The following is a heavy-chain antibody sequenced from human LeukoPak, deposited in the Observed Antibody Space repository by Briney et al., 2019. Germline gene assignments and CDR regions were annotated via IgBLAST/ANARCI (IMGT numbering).Heavy chain of an antibody. CDR1: GFTFTSYW. D-gene: IGHD6-19*01. Sequence: GGSLRLSCAASGFTFTSYWMHWVRQAPRKGLVWVSRINSDGSTTSYADSVTGRFTISRDNAKTTLYLQMNSLRAEDTAVYYCARVSSGWGQGTLVTVYS. CDR3: ARVSSG. V-gene: IGHV3-74*01. CDR2: INSDGSTT. J-gene: IGHJ4*02.